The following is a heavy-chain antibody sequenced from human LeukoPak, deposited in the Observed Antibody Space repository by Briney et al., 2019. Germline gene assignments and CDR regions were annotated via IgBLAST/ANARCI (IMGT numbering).Heavy chain of an antibody. V-gene: IGHV3-74*01. D-gene: IGHD5-18*01. Sequence: QSGGSLRLSCAASGFTFSSYWMHWVRQAPGKGLVWVSRINSDGSSTSYADSVKGRFTISIDNAKNTLYLQMNSLRAEDTAVYYCARGGGYSYAPFDYWGQGTLVTVSS. J-gene: IGHJ4*02. CDR3: ARGGGYSYAPFDY. CDR2: INSDGSST. CDR1: GFTFSSYW.